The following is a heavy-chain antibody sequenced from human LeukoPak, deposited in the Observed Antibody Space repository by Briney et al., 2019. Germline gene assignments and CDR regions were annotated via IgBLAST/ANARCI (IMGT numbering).Heavy chain of an antibody. CDR2: ISSRSSTI. D-gene: IGHD4-17*01. CDR1: GFTFSSHG. Sequence: PGGSLRLSCEASGFTFSSHGMNWVRQAPGKGLEWVSYISSRSSTIYYADSVKGRFTISRDNAKNSPYLQMNSLRAEDTAVYYCARATDGDYVPYWGQGTLVTVSS. J-gene: IGHJ4*02. CDR3: ARATDGDYVPY. V-gene: IGHV3-48*04.